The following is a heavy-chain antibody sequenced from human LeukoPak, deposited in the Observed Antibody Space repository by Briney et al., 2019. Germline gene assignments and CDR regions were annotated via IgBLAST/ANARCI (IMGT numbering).Heavy chain of an antibody. CDR3: AKIESGSNSGN. D-gene: IGHD3-10*01. V-gene: IGHV3-23*01. J-gene: IGHJ4*02. CDR2: ISGDGAST. CDR1: GFTFSSYA. Sequence: GGSLRLSCAASGFTFSSYAMNWVRQAPGKGQEWVSAISGDGASTYYANSVKGRFTISRDNSKNTLYLQLTSLRAEDTAVYYCAKIESGSNSGNWGQGTLVTVSS.